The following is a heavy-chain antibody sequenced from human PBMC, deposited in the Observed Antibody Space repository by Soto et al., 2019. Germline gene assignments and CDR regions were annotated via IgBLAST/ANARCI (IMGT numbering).Heavy chain of an antibody. D-gene: IGHD2-8*01. V-gene: IGHV1-2*04. CDR3: ARGDSTDCSNGVCSFFYNHGMDV. J-gene: IGHJ6*02. CDR1: GYSFTDYH. CDR2: INPKSGGT. Sequence: ASVKVSCKASGYSFTDYHIHWVRQAPGQGLEWLRRINPKSGGTSTAQKFQGWVTMTTDTSISTASMELTRLTSDDTAIYYCARGDSTDCSNGVCSFFYNHGMDVWGQGTTVTVSS.